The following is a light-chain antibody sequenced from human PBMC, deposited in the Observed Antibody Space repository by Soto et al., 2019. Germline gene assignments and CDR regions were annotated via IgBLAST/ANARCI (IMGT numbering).Light chain of an antibody. V-gene: IGKV1-6*01. CDR3: LQDYNFQYT. J-gene: IGKJ2*01. CDR1: QGISND. Sequence: AIQMTQSPSSLSASVGDRVTITCRASQGISNDLAWYQQKPGKAPKLLIYAASSLQSGVPPRFSGSGSGTDFTLTISSLQPEDFAAYFCLQDYNFQYTFGQGTKLEIK. CDR2: AAS.